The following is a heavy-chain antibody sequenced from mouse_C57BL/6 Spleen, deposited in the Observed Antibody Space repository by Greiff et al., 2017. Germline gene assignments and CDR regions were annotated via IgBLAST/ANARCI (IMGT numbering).Heavy chain of an antibody. Sequence: EVKLVESGGDLVKPGGSLKLSCAASGFTFSSYGMSWVRQTPDKRLEWVATISSGGSYTYYPDSVKGRFTISRDNAKNTRYLQMSSLKSEDTAMYYCARNSFDYWGQGTTLTVSS. J-gene: IGHJ2*01. CDR1: GFTFSSYG. CDR3: ARNSFDY. V-gene: IGHV5-6*01. CDR2: ISSGGSYT.